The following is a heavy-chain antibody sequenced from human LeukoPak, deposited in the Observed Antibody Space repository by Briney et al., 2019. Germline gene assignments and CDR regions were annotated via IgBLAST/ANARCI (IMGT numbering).Heavy chain of an antibody. D-gene: IGHD6-19*01. CDR2: INHSGST. J-gene: IGHJ4*02. CDR3: ARGDEAVAGVDY. Sequence: SETLSLTCAVYGGSFSGYYWSWIRQPPGKGLEWIGEINHSGSTNYNPSLKSRVTISVDTSKNQFSLKLSSVTAGDTAVYYCARGDEAVAGVDYWGQGTLVTVSS. CDR1: GGSFSGYY. V-gene: IGHV4-34*01.